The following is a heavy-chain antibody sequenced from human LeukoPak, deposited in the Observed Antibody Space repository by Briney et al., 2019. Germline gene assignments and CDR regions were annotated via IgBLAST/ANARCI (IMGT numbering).Heavy chain of an antibody. CDR3: ARDFFHGHCAGLSCLLLDY. D-gene: IGHD2-15*01. CDR2: ISANNGDT. Sequence: VASVKVSCKASGYTFTRYGISWVRQAPGQGLEWMGWISANNGDTNSAQKFQGRVTMTTDTSTSTAYMELRSLRSDDTAVYYCARDFFHGHCAGLSCLLLDYWGQGSLVTVSS. V-gene: IGHV1-18*01. CDR1: GYTFTRYG. J-gene: IGHJ4*02.